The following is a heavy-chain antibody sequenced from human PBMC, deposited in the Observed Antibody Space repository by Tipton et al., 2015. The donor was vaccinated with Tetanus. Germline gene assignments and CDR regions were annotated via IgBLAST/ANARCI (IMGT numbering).Heavy chain of an antibody. CDR1: GGSMNSYY. J-gene: IGHJ3*01. V-gene: IGHV4-59*01. CDR2: IYYTGST. D-gene: IGHD2-2*01. CDR3: ARRSYCSSSRCFDAFDL. Sequence: LSLTCTVSGGSMNSYYWSWIRQPPGKGLEWIGYIYYTGSTNYNPSLKSGVTISLDTSKNQFSLKLTSVSAADTAVYYCARRSYCSSSRCFDAFDLWGQGTMVTVSS.